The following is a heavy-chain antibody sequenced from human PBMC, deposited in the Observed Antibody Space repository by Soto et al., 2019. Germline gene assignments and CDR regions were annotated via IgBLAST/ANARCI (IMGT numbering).Heavy chain of an antibody. D-gene: IGHD3-10*01. CDR2: INPNSGNI. J-gene: IGHJ4*02. CDR3: ARGRASGSYYLLDY. Sequence: SVKVSCTASGNPFTSYDINWVRQATGHGLEWMGWINPNSGNIGYAQKFQGRVTMTRDTAIRTAYMEVSRLRSDDTAVYYCARGRASGSYYLLDYWGQGTLVTVSS. V-gene: IGHV1-8*01. CDR1: GNPFTSYD.